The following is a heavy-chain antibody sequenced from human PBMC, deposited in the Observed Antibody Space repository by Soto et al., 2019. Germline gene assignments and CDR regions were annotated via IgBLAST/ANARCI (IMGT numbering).Heavy chain of an antibody. J-gene: IGHJ4*02. CDR1: GGSISSYY. CDR3: ARSKRGYSYGPFFDY. V-gene: IGHV4-59*01. CDR2: IYYSGST. D-gene: IGHD5-18*01. Sequence: SETLSLTCTVSGGSISSYYWSWIRQPPGKGLEWIGYIYYSGSTNYNPSLKSRATISVDASKNQFSLKLSSVTAADTAVYYCARSKRGYSYGPFFDYWGQGTLVTVSS.